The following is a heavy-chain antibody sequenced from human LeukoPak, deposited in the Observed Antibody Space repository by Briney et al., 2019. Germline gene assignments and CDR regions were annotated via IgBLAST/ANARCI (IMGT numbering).Heavy chain of an antibody. CDR3: AKDRVMGVTVDAFDI. CDR2: ISSSSSYI. D-gene: IGHD1-26*01. J-gene: IGHJ3*02. V-gene: IGHV3-21*01. Sequence: GGSLRLSCAASGFTFSSYNMYWVRQAPGKGLEWVSSISSSSSYIYYADSVKGRFTISRDNAKNSLFLQMNSLRAEDTAIYYCAKDRVMGVTVDAFDIWGQGTMVTVSS. CDR1: GFTFSSYN.